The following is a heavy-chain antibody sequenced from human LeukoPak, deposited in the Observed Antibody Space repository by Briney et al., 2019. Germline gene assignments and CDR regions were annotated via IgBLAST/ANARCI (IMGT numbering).Heavy chain of an antibody. CDR3: ARDTLNYFDY. CDR1: GGSISSYY. J-gene: IGHJ4*02. Sequence: PSETLSLTCTVSGGSISSYYWSWLRQPPGKGLEWIGYMYYSGSTNYNPSLKSRGTISEDTSKHQFSLKLSSVTAADTAVYYCARDTLNYFDYWGQGTLVTVSS. CDR2: MYYSGST. V-gene: IGHV4-59*01.